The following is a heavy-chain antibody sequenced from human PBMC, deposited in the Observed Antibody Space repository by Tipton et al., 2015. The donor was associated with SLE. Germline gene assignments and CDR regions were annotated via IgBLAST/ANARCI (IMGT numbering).Heavy chain of an antibody. CDR2: IYYSGST. CDR1: GGSVINYC. Sequence: GLVKPSETLSLSCSVSGGSVINYCWSWIRQPPGKGLEWIGYIYYSGSTNYNPSLKSRVTISVDTSKNQFSLKLSSVTAADTAVYYCASGYSSSWYTSAWSQGTLVTVSS. J-gene: IGHJ5*02. D-gene: IGHD6-13*01. CDR3: ASGYSSSWYTSA. V-gene: IGHV4-59*02.